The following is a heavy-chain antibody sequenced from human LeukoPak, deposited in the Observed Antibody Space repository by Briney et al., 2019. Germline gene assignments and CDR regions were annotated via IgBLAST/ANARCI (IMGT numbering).Heavy chain of an antibody. CDR2: IYSGGST. Sequence: GGSLRLSCAASGFTVSSNYMSWVRQAPGKGLEWVSVIYSGGSTYYADSVKGRFTISRDNSKNTLFLQMNSLRAEDTAVYYCARGSNTVTEFDYWSQGTLVTVSS. CDR1: GFTVSSNY. D-gene: IGHD4-17*01. V-gene: IGHV3-53*01. CDR3: ARGSNTVTEFDY. J-gene: IGHJ4*02.